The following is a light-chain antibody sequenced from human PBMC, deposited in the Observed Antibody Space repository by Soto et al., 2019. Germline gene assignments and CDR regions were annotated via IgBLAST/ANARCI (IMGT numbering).Light chain of an antibody. CDR2: DTN. J-gene: IGLJ2*01. CDR1: SSNIGAGYD. CDR3: QSYDSSLRGVI. Sequence: QSVLTQPPSVSGAPGQRVTISCTGSSSNIGAGYDVHWYQQLPGTAPKLLIYDTNNWPSGVPDRFSGSKSGASASLAITGLQAEDEADYYCQSYDSSLRGVIFGGGTKRTVL. V-gene: IGLV1-40*01.